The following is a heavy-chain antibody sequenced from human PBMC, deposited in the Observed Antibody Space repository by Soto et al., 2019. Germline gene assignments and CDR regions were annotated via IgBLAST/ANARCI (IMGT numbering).Heavy chain of an antibody. J-gene: IGHJ6*02. V-gene: IGHV3-33*01. Sequence: QVQLVESGGGVVQPGRSLRLSCAASGFTFSSYGMHWVRQAPGKGLEWVAVIWYDGSNKYYADSVKGRFTISRDNSKNTLYLQMNSRRAEDTAVYYCARAYIPGGGMDVWGQGTTVTVSS. CDR1: GFTFSSYG. CDR2: IWYDGSNK. CDR3: ARAYIPGGGMDV. D-gene: IGHD2-21*01.